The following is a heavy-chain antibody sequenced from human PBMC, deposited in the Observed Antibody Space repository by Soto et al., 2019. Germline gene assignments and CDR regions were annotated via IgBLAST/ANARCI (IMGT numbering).Heavy chain of an antibody. CDR3: ASHERITMIVVVFWYFEL. D-gene: IGHD3-22*01. Sequence: PSETLSLTCTVSGGSISSSSYYWGWIRQPPGKGLEWIGSIYYSGSTYYNPSLKSRVTISVDTSKNQFSLKLSSVTAADTAVYYCASHERITMIVVVFWYFELWGRGTLVTVSS. V-gene: IGHV4-39*01. J-gene: IGHJ2*01. CDR2: IYYSGST. CDR1: GGSISSSSYY.